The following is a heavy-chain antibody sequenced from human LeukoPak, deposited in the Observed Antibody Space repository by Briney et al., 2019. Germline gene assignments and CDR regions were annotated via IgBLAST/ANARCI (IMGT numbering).Heavy chain of an antibody. V-gene: IGHV4-61*10. CDR3: ARTTEGGYTYGYFYYYYMDV. J-gene: IGHJ6*03. Sequence: SETLSLTCTVSGGSISSGSYYWGWIRQPAGKGLEWIGYIYYSGSTNYNPSLKSRVTISVDTSKNQFSLKLTSVTAADTAVYYCARTTEGGYTYGYFYYYYMDVWGKGTTVTISS. CDR1: GGSISSGSYY. D-gene: IGHD5-18*01. CDR2: IYYSGST.